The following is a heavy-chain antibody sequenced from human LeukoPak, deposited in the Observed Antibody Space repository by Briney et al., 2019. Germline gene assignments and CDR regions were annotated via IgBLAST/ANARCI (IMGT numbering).Heavy chain of an antibody. J-gene: IGHJ4*02. CDR3: AMEARYYFDY. V-gene: IGHV1-2*02. CDR2: INPKSGGT. Sequence: ASVTLSFKGSGYTFTVFYIHWVRQAPGPGLELMGWINPKSGGTHYARKFKGRVTMTRDTSNSTGYMELSRLTSDDTAVYYCAMEARYYFDYWCQGTQVTVSS. D-gene: IGHD3-10*01. CDR1: GYTFTVFY.